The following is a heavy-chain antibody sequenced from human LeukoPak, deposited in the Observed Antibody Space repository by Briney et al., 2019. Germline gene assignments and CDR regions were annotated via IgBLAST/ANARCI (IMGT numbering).Heavy chain of an antibody. V-gene: IGHV4-59*01. CDR2: IYYSGST. D-gene: IGHD6-13*01. CDR3: TRGRSSRSGGWFDP. CDR1: GGSISSYY. Sequence: SETLSLTCTVSGGSISSYYWSWIRQPPGKGLEWIGYIYYSGSTNYNPSLKSRVTISVDTSKNQFSLKLSSVTAADTALYYCTRGRSSRSGGWFDPWGQGTLVTVSS. J-gene: IGHJ5*02.